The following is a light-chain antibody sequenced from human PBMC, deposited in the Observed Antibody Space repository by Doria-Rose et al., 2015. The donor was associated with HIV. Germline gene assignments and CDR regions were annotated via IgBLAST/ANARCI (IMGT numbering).Light chain of an antibody. CDR1: QSVSANY. V-gene: IGKV3-20*01. Sequence: TQSPGTLSLSPGARATLSCRASQSVSANYLAWYQQRPGQSPRLLIYGASSRATDIPDRFSVSGSGTDFTLTISRLEPEDFAVYYCHQYASSRTFGQGTKVEIK. CDR3: HQYASSRT. J-gene: IGKJ1*01. CDR2: GAS.